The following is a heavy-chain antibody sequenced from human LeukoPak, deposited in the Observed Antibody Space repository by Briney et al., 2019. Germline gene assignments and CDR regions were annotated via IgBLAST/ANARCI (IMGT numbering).Heavy chain of an antibody. CDR3: ARRGFYGYNGFDY. V-gene: IGHV4-34*01. D-gene: IGHD5-18*01. CDR1: GGSFSGYY. J-gene: IGHJ4*02. Sequence: SETLSLTCAVYGGSFSGYYWSWIRQPPGKGLEWIGEINHSGSTNYNPSLKSRVTISVDTSENQFSLKLSSVTAADTAVYYCARRGFYGYNGFDYWGQGTLVTVSS. CDR2: INHSGST.